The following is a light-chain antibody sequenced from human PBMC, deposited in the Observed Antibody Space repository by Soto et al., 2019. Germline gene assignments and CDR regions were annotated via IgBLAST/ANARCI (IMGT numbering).Light chain of an antibody. CDR3: QQYGGSPYT. V-gene: IGKV3-20*01. CDR1: QSVRSNY. Sequence: EIVLTQSPGTLSLSPGERATLSCRASQSVRSNYLAWYQQKPGQAPRLLIYGASSRATGIPDRFSGTGSGTDFTLTISRLEPDDFAVYYCQQYGGSPYTFGRGTKLEIK. J-gene: IGKJ2*01. CDR2: GAS.